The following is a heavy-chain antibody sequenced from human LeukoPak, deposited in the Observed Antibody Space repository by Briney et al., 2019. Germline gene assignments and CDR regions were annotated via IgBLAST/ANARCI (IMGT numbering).Heavy chain of an antibody. CDR1: GGSISSSSYY. D-gene: IGHD5/OR15-5a*01. CDR3: ARPIWSSTYYFDY. J-gene: IGHJ4*02. V-gene: IGHV4-39*01. Sequence: SETLSLTCTVSGGSISSSSYYWGWIRQPPGKGLEWIGSIYYSGSTYYNPSLKSRVTISVDASKNQFSLKLSSVTAADTAVYYCARPIWSSTYYFDYWGQGTLVTVSS. CDR2: IYYSGST.